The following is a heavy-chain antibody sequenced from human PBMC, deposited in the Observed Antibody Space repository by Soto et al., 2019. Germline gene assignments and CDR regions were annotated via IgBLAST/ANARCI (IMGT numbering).Heavy chain of an antibody. V-gene: IGHV1-18*01. J-gene: IGHJ5*02. D-gene: IGHD5-12*01. Sequence: QVHLVQSGVEVKTPGASVKVSCQASGYTFFTYDISWVRQAPGQGLEWMGWISTYSGDTKYAQKFQGRVIMTTDTSTTTAYLELRSLRPDDTAVYHCPGHRGPTTSENWFDPWGQGTLVTVAS. CDR2: ISTYSGDT. CDR3: PGHRGPTTSENWFDP. CDR1: GYTFFTYD.